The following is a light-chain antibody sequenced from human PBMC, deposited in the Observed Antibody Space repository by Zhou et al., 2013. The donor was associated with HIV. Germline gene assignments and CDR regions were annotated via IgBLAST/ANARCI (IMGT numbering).Light chain of an antibody. CDR1: QDISNY. V-gene: IGKV1-33*01. J-gene: IGKJ4*01. CDR3: QQYDSLPPT. CDR2: DAS. Sequence: DIQMTQSPSSLSASVGDRVTITCQASQDISNYLNWYQQKPGKAPKLLMYDASSLETGVPSRFSGSGFGTRFSFTISSLQPQDIATYYCQQYDSLPPTFGGGTKVEMK.